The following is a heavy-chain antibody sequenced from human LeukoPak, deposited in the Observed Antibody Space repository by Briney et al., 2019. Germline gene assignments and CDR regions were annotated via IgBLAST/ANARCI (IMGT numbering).Heavy chain of an antibody. V-gene: IGHV5-51*01. CDR3: ARHGLRGCTGGRCFTSFYYYGMDV. J-gene: IGHJ6*02. CDR1: GYRVSDYW. D-gene: IGHD2-8*02. Sequence: GESLKICCTGSGYRVSDYWICCVRQMPGKGLELLGIICPGDFDIKYSPSFQGQVTISADRSINTAYLQWSSLKASDSAKYYCARHGLRGCTGGRCFTSFYYYGMDVWGLGTTVTVSS. CDR2: ICPGDFDI.